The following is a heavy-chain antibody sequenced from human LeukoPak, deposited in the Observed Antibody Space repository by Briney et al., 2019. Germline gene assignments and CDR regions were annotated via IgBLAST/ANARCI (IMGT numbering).Heavy chain of an antibody. Sequence: GGSLRLSCAASGFTVSSNYMSWVRQAPGKGLEWVSVIYSGGSTYYADSVKGRFTISRDNSKNTLYLQMNSLRAEDTAVYYCARGTLDVIGMDDWGQGTTVTVSS. V-gene: IGHV3-66*02. CDR3: ARGTLDVIGMDD. CDR1: GFTVSSNY. J-gene: IGHJ6*02. CDR2: IYSGGST. D-gene: IGHD1-1*01.